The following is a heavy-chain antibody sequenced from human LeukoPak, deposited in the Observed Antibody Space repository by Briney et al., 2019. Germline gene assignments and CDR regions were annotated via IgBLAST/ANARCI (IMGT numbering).Heavy chain of an antibody. Sequence: SETLSPTCTVSGGSISSYYWSWIRQPPGKGLEWSGYIYYSVSTNYNPSLQSRVTISVDTSKNQFSLKLSSVTAADTAVYYCATAVGDYWGQGTLVTVSS. V-gene: IGHV4-59*01. D-gene: IGHD2-15*01. J-gene: IGHJ4*02. CDR3: ATAVGDY. CDR2: IYYSVST. CDR1: GGSISSYY.